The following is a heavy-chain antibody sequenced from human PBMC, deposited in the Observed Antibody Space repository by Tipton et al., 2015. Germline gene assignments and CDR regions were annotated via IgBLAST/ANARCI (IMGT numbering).Heavy chain of an antibody. CDR1: GDSISSSNW. CDR3: AREVWYNDSTGYDY. Sequence: TLSLTCTVSGDSISSSNWWSWVRQPPGKGLEWIGEVNHSGNTNYNPSLESRFIISEDTSKNQFSLTVFSVTAADTAVYYCAREVWYNDSTGYDYWGQGTLVTVSS. D-gene: IGHD3-22*01. J-gene: IGHJ4*02. CDR2: VNHSGNT. V-gene: IGHV4-4*02.